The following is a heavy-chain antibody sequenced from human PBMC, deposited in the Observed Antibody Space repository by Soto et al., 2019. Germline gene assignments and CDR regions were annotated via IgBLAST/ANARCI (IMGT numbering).Heavy chain of an antibody. CDR2: INSDGSRT. V-gene: IGHV3-74*01. CDR3: ARDLEGNWSGDV. J-gene: IGHJ6*02. D-gene: IGHD1-20*01. Sequence: PGGSLRLSCSASGFNFSRYWTHWVRQVPGRGLVWVSHINSDGSRTTYADSVKGRFTISRDNSRNTVYLQMYNLRAADTALYYCARDLEGNWSGDVWGQGTTVTVSS. CDR1: GFNFSRYW.